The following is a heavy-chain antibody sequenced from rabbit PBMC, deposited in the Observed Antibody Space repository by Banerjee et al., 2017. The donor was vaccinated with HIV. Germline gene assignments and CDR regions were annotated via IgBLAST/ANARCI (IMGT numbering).Heavy chain of an antibody. CDR3: ARAGYAAYAGYGYAISYGMDL. CDR1: GFDLSSYYY. D-gene: IGHD6-1*01. V-gene: IGHV1S40*01. Sequence: QSLEESGGGLVKPEGSLTLTCKASGFDLSSYYYICWVRQAPGKGLEWIGCGSGNTWYASWAKGRFTISKTSSTTVTLQMTSLTAADTATYFCARAGYAAYAGYGYAISYGMDLWGQGTLVTVS. J-gene: IGHJ3*01. CDR2: GSGNT.